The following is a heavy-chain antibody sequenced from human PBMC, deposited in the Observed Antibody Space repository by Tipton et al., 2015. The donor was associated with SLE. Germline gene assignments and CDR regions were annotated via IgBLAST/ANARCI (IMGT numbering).Heavy chain of an antibody. CDR3: ARGAGYSSSWYWDY. D-gene: IGHD6-13*01. J-gene: IGHJ4*02. CDR1: GGSFSGYY. Sequence: TLSLTCAAYGGSFSGYYWSWIRQPPGKGLEWIGEINHSGSTNYNPSLKSRVTISVDTSKNQFSLKLSSVTAADTAVYYCARGAGYSSSWYWDYWGQGTLVTVSS. V-gene: IGHV4-34*01. CDR2: INHSGST.